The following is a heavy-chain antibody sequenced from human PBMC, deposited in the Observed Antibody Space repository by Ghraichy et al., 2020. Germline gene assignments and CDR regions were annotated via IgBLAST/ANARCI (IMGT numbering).Heavy chain of an antibody. J-gene: IGHJ4*02. V-gene: IGHV3-23*01. CDR1: GVPFNTYV. CDR3: AKDRYCDNIVCPPDY. CDR2: ISGSGNSK. D-gene: IGHD2-8*01. Sequence: GGSLRLSCAVSGVPFNTYVMNWVRQAPGKGLEWVAGISGSGNSKYSADSVKGRFTISRDNSKNTLYLQMNILRPEDTAVYFCAKDRYCDNIVCPPDYWGQGTLVIVSS.